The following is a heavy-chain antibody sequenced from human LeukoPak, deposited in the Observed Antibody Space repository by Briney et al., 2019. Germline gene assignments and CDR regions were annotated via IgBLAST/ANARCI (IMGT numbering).Heavy chain of an antibody. J-gene: IGHJ4*02. CDR3: AREWGYRANYFDY. CDR2: IYYSGST. CDR1: GGSISSYY. V-gene: IGHV4-59*01. Sequence: PSETLSLTCTVSGGSISSYYWSWIRQPLGKGLEWIGYIYYSGSTNYNPSLKSRVTISVDTSKNQFSLKLSSVTAADTAVYYCAREWGYRANYFDYWGQGTLVTVSS. D-gene: IGHD5-12*01.